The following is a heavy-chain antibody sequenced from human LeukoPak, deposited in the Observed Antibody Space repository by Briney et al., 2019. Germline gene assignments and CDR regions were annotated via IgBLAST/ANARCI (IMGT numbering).Heavy chain of an antibody. D-gene: IGHD4-23*01. CDR1: GFTFSSYP. CDR3: ARRPYGGNYYYYYGMDV. J-gene: IGHJ6*02. V-gene: IGHV3-30-3*01. CDR2: ISYDGSNK. Sequence: GGSLRLSCAASGFTFSSYPMHWVRQAPGKGLEWVAIISYDGSNKYYADSVKGRFTISRDNSKNTLYLQMNSLRAEDTAVYYCARRPYGGNYYYYYGMDVWGQGTTVTVSS.